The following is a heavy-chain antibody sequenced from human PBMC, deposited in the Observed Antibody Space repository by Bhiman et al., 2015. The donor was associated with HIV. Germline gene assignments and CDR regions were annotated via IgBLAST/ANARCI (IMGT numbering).Heavy chain of an antibody. CDR1: GFTFSSYW. Sequence: EVQLVESGGGLVQPGGSLRLSCAASGFTFSSYWMHWVRQAPGKGLVWVSRIDSDGSSTTYADSVKGRFTISRDNAKNTLYLQMNSLRAEDTAVYYCARGAGELWLGLPYYYYYMDVWGKGTTVTVSS. CDR2: IDSDGSST. V-gene: IGHV3-74*01. J-gene: IGHJ6*03. CDR3: ARGAGELWLGLPYYYYYMDV. D-gene: IGHD6-19*01.